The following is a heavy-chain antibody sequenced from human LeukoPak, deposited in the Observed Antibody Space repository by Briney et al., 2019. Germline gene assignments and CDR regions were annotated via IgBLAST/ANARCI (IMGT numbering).Heavy chain of an antibody. V-gene: IGHV1-69*04. D-gene: IGHD3-16*01. Sequence: SVKVSCKASGGTFSSYAISWVRQAPGQGLEWMGRIIPILGIANYAQKFQGRVTMTRNTSISTAYMELSSLRSEDTAVYYCARGYTPRGGWYYYYGMDVWGQGTTVTVSS. J-gene: IGHJ6*02. CDR2: IIPILGIA. CDR1: GGTFSSYA. CDR3: ARGYTPRGGWYYYYGMDV.